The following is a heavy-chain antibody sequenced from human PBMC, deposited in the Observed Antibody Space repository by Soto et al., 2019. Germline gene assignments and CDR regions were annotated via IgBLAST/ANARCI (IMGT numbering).Heavy chain of an antibody. CDR1: GFTFDSFA. D-gene: IGHD3-16*01. CDR3: ARGAVMPDS. Sequence: EVQLLESGGGLPQPGGSLRLSCAASGFTFDSFAMTWVRQAPGKGLEWVSAISASGGSTFYADSVKGRFTISRDSSKNTLYLQMSSLRAEDTAVYYCARGAVMPDSWGQGTLVTVSS. J-gene: IGHJ4*02. CDR2: ISASGGST. V-gene: IGHV3-23*01.